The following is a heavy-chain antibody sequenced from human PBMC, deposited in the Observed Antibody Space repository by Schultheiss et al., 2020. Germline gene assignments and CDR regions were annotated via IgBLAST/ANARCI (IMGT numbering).Heavy chain of an antibody. Sequence: SQTLSLTCAVYGGSFSGYYWSWIRQPPGKGLEWIGEINHSGSTNYNPSLKSRVTISVDTSKNQFSLKLSSVTAADTAVYYCARVSTGAQTHYYYYYYMDVWGKGTTVTVSS. CDR3: ARVSTGAQTHYYYYYYMDV. CDR2: INHSGST. V-gene: IGHV4-34*01. D-gene: IGHD7-27*01. CDR1: GGSFSGYY. J-gene: IGHJ6*03.